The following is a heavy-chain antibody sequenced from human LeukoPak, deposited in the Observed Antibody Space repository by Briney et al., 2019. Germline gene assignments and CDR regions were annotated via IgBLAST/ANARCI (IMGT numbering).Heavy chain of an antibody. CDR3: AKGDLYVGFDY. V-gene: IGHV3-30*02. J-gene: IGHJ4*02. Sequence: GGSLRLSCAASGFTFSSYGMHWVRQAPGKGLEWVAFIRYDGSKKYFADSVKGRFTISRDNSKNTLYLQMNALRAEDTAVYYCAKGDLYVGFDYWGQGTLVTVSS. CDR1: GFTFSSYG. CDR2: IRYDGSKK. D-gene: IGHD3-16*01.